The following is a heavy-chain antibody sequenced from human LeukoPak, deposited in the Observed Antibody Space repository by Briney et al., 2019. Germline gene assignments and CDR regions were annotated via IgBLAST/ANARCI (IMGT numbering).Heavy chain of an antibody. V-gene: IGHV4-34*01. Sequence: SETLSLTCAVYGGSFSTYYWSWIRQSPGKGLEWIAEINHRGDTSYNPSVESRVTISVDTSKNQFSLKITSLTAADTAVYYCARGPTISETGYFDYWGQGTLVTVSS. J-gene: IGHJ4*03. CDR1: GGSFSTYY. D-gene: IGHD1-1*01. CDR3: ARGPTISETGYFDY. CDR2: INHRGDT.